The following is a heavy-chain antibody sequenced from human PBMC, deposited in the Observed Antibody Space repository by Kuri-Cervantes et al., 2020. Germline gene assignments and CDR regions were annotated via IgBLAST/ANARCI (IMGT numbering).Heavy chain of an antibody. Sequence: GGSLRLSCAASGFTFSSYSMNWVRQAPGKGLEWISYISSSGTAVYYADSVKGRFTISRDNAEDSLSLQMNSLRDEDTAVYYCARGITMVRGRGNYYDSWGQGILVTVSS. CDR3: ARGITMVRGRGNYYDS. D-gene: IGHD3-10*01. V-gene: IGHV3-48*02. CDR1: GFTFSSYS. J-gene: IGHJ4*02. CDR2: ISSSGTAV.